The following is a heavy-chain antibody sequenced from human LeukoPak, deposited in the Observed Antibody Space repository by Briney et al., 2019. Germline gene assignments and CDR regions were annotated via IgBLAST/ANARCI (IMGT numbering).Heavy chain of an antibody. Sequence: SETLSLTCTVSGVSISNYYWSWFRQPPGKGLEWIGYIFYSGSTNYNPSLRSRVTMSMDTSTNQFSLQLSSATAADTAMYYCARPRSTTWSYFDYWGQGTLVTVSS. J-gene: IGHJ4*02. CDR3: ARPRSTTWSYFDY. CDR1: GVSISNYY. V-gene: IGHV4-59*08. D-gene: IGHD6-13*01. CDR2: IFYSGST.